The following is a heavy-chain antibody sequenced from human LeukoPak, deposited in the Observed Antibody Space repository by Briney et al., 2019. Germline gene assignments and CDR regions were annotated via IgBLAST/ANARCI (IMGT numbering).Heavy chain of an antibody. CDR1: GYTLTELS. CDR3: ATDNPHYDFWSGSRNQYYMDV. D-gene: IGHD3-3*01. J-gene: IGHJ6*03. CDR2: FDPEDGET. V-gene: IGHV1-24*01. Sequence: ASVKVSCKVSGYTLTELSIHWVRQAPGKGLEWMGGFDPEDGETIYAQKFQGRVTMTEDTSTDTAYMELSSLRSEDTAVYYCATDNPHYDFWSGSRNQYYMDVWGKGTTVTVSS.